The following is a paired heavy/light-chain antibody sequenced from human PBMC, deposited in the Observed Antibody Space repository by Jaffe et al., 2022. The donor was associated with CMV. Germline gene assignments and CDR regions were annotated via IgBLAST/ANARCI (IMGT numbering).Heavy chain of an antibody. CDR1: GYSFNTHY. CDR2: IDPTNSFT. Sequence: EVQLVQSGTEVKKPGESLRISCKASGYSFNTHYISWVRQMPGKGLEWMGRIDPTNSFTNYSPSFQGHVTISVDKSINTAYLQWSSLKASDTAIYYCARQGFQMVYSSYIDVWGQGTTVTVSS. D-gene: IGHD2-8*01. V-gene: IGHV5-10-1*03. J-gene: IGHJ6*03. CDR3: ARQGFQMVYSSYIDV.
Light chain of an antibody. CDR2: QAS. V-gene: IGKV1-5*03. J-gene: IGKJ2*01. CDR3: QQYNTYLYT. Sequence: DIQMTQSPSTLSASVGDRVTITCRASQDINAWLAWYQQKPGKAPKLLIYQASDLESGVPSRFSGSGSGTDFTLTISSLQPDDFATYYCQQYNTYLYTFGQGTKLEIK. CDR1: QDINAW.